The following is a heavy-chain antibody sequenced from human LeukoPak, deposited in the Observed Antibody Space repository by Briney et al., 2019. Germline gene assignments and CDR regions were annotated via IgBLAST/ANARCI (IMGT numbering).Heavy chain of an antibody. Sequence: SETLSLTCTVSGGSISSSSHYWGWIRQSPGKGLEWIGRIYTSGSTNYNPSLKSRVTMSVDTSKNQFSLKLSSVTAADTAVYYCARERRHSSGWYSTFHYYYYYMDVWGKGTTVTVSS. CDR2: IYTSGST. V-gene: IGHV4-39*07. CDR3: ARERRHSSGWYSTFHYYYYYMDV. J-gene: IGHJ6*03. CDR1: GGSISSSSHY. D-gene: IGHD6-19*01.